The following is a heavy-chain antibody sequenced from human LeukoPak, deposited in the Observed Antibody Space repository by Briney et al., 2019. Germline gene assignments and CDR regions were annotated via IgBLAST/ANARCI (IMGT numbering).Heavy chain of an antibody. CDR1: GFTFDDYA. CDR3: AKGARIAVADPLYYFGY. D-gene: IGHD6-19*01. V-gene: IGHV3-9*01. CDR2: ISWNSGSI. J-gene: IGHJ4*02. Sequence: SLRLSCAASGFTFDDYAMHWVRPAPGKGLEWVSGISWNSGSIGYADSVKGRFTISRDNAKNSLYLQMNSLRAEDTALYYCAKGARIAVADPLYYFGYWGQGTLVTVSS.